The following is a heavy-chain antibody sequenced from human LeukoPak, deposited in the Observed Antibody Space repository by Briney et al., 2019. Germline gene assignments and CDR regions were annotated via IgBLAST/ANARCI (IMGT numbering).Heavy chain of an antibody. CDR1: GFTFSSYS. D-gene: IGHD2-15*01. V-gene: IGHV3-21*01. Sequence: GGSLRLSCAASGFTFSSYSMNWVRQAPGKGLEWVSSISSSSSYIYYADSVKGRFTISRDNAKNSLCLQMNSLRAEDTAVYYCARGTRVAANLHTAWGQGTLVTVSS. CDR3: ARGTRVAANLHTA. J-gene: IGHJ5*02. CDR2: ISSSSSYI.